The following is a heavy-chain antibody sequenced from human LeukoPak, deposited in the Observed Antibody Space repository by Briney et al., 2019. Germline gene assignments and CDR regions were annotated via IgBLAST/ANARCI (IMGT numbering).Heavy chain of an antibody. J-gene: IGHJ2*01. CDR2: IYYTGST. CDR3: ARSLGYDILTGYNRGWFFDL. Sequence: PSQTLSLTCAVSGGSISSGGYYWTWIRQHPGKGLEWIGYIYYTGSTYYNPSLESRVTISVATSKNQFSLKLSSVTAADTAVYYCARSLGYDILTGYNRGWFFDLWGRSTLVTVSS. D-gene: IGHD3-9*01. V-gene: IGHV4-31*11. CDR1: GGSISSGGYY.